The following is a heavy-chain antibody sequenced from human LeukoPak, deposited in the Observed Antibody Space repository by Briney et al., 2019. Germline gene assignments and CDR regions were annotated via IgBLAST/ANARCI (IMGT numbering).Heavy chain of an antibody. D-gene: IGHD2-8*01. CDR3: AKDQRPYCTDVCYCAIDA. Sequence: PGGSLRLSCEASGFTLSSHSMIWVRQAPGKRLEWVSYIGSGGSPTHYAASVKGRFTISRDNVKNSLYLQMHSLTVEDTAVYYSAKDQRPYCTDVCYCAIDAWGQGTLVTVSS. CDR1: GFTLSSHS. V-gene: IGHV3-48*01. CDR2: IGSGGSPT. J-gene: IGHJ3*01.